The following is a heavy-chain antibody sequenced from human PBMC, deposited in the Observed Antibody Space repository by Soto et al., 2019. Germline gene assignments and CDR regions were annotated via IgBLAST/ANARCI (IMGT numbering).Heavy chain of an antibody. Sequence: QVQLVESGGGVVQPGRSLRLSCAASGFTFSSYAMHWVRQAPGKGLEWVAVISYDGSNKYYADSVKGRFTISRDNSKNTLYLQMNSLRAEDTAVYYCAGRKERWLQWGLNWGQGTLVTVSS. CDR3: AGRKERWLQWGLN. CDR2: ISYDGSNK. J-gene: IGHJ4*02. CDR1: GFTFSSYA. V-gene: IGHV3-30-3*01. D-gene: IGHD5-12*01.